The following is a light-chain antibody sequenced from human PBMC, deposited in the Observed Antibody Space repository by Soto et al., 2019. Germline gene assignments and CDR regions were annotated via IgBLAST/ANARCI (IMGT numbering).Light chain of an antibody. Sequence: EIVLTQSQATLSLSPGERATLSCRASQSVSNFLAWYQQKPGQAPRLLISDASHRATGIPGRFSGSGSGTDFSLTISSLEPEDFEVYYCQQRSNWPWTFGQGTKVEIK. CDR3: QQRSNWPWT. CDR1: QSVSNF. J-gene: IGKJ1*01. CDR2: DAS. V-gene: IGKV3-11*01.